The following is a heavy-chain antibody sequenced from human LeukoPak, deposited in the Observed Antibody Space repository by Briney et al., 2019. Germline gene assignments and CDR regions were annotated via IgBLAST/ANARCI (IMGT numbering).Heavy chain of an antibody. V-gene: IGHV3-30*02. CDR2: IRYDGSIE. Sequence: GGSLRLSCAVSGFIFSNYGMHWVRQAPGKGLEWVAFIRYDGSIEYYAGSVKGRFTISRDKPKNTLYLQMNSLRAEDTAVYYCAKDANSGWSYFDYWGQGTLVTVSS. CDR3: AKDANSGWSYFDY. CDR1: GFIFSNYG. J-gene: IGHJ4*02. D-gene: IGHD6-19*01.